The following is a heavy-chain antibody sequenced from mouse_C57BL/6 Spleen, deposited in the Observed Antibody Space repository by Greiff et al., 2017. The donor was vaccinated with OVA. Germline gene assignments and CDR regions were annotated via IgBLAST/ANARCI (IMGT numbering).Heavy chain of an antibody. V-gene: IGHV5-15*01. CDR2: ISNLAYII. D-gene: IGHD1-2*01. CDR1: GFTFSDYG. Sequence: DVTLVDSGGGLVQPGGSLKLSCAASGFTFSDYGMAWVRQAPRTGPEWVAFISNLAYIIYYADTVTGRFTISRENAKNTLYLEMSSLRSEDTAMYYCARHGWSGAMDYWGQGTSVTVSS. J-gene: IGHJ4*01. CDR3: ARHGWSGAMDY.